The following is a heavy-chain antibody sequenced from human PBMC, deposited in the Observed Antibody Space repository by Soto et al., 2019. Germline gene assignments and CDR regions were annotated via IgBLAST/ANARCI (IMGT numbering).Heavy chain of an antibody. CDR1: GGSISSYY. CDR2: IYYSGST. Sequence: QVQLQESGPGLVKPSETLSLTCTVSGGSISSYYWSWIRQPPGKGLEWIGYIYYSGSTNYNPSLKSRVTISVDTSKNQFSLKLSSVTAADTAVYYCARLVNTNYYYYYMDVWGKGTTVTVSS. J-gene: IGHJ6*03. V-gene: IGHV4-59*08. D-gene: IGHD3-22*01. CDR3: ARLVNTNYYYYYMDV.